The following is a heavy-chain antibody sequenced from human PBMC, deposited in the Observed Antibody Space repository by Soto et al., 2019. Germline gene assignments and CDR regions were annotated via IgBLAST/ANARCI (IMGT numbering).Heavy chain of an antibody. D-gene: IGHD6-13*01. CDR3: AKDFRAAAAGAAFDI. V-gene: IGHV3-30*18. Sequence: GGSLRLSCAASGFTFSSYGMHWVRQAPGKGLEWVAVISYDGSNKYYADSVKGRFTISRDNSKNTLYLQMNSLRAEDTAVYYCAKDFRAAAAGAAFDIWGQGTKVTVSS. CDR1: GFTFSSYG. J-gene: IGHJ3*02. CDR2: ISYDGSNK.